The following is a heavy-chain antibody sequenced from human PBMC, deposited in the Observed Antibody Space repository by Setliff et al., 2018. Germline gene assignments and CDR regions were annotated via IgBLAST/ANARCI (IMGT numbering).Heavy chain of an antibody. J-gene: IGHJ6*02. V-gene: IGHV3-11*04. Sequence: LRLSCSASGFTFSSYAMTWVRQAPGKGLEWVSSISGSGTTIYYADSVRGRFTISRDNAKNSLFLQMNSLRVEDTAVYYCARDGVYYAMDVWGQGTTVTVSS. CDR3: ARDGVYYAMDV. D-gene: IGHD1-20*01. CDR1: GFTFSSYA. CDR2: ISGSGTTI.